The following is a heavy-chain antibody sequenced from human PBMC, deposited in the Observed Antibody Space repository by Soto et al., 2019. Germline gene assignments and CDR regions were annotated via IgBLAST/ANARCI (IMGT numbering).Heavy chain of an antibody. CDR2: ISGSGGST. Sequence: EVQLLESGGGLVQPGGSLRLSCAASGFTFSSYAMSWVRQAPGKGLEWVSAISGSGGSTYYADSVKGRFTISRDNSKNTLYRQMNSLRVEDTAVYYCAKDPPWDGSGTHDDYWGQGTLVSVSS. CDR3: AKDPPWDGSGTHDDY. CDR1: GFTFSSYA. J-gene: IGHJ4*02. V-gene: IGHV3-23*01. D-gene: IGHD3-10*01.